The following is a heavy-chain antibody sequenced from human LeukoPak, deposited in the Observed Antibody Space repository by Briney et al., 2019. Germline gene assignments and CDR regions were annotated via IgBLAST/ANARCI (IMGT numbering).Heavy chain of an antibody. V-gene: IGHV3-30*03. D-gene: IGHD6-13*01. Sequence: GGSLRLSCAASGFTFSNYGMHWVRQAPGKGLEWVAVISYDGSNKYYADSVKGRFTISRDNSKNTLYLQMNSLRAEDTAVYYCARDPQQLVLSYYFDYWGQGTLVTVSS. CDR1: GFTFSNYG. J-gene: IGHJ4*02. CDR3: ARDPQQLVLSYYFDY. CDR2: ISYDGSNK.